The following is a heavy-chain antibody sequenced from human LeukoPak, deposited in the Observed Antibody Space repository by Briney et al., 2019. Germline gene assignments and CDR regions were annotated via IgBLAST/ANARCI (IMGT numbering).Heavy chain of an antibody. J-gene: IGHJ5*02. V-gene: IGHV1-46*01. CDR1: GYTFINNW. CDR3: ARDNSVGDIAWWFDP. D-gene: IGHD3-10*01. Sequence: ASVKVSCKASGYTFINNWMHWVRQAPGQGLEWIGLINPTGTGTLYAQKFQGRVTMTRDMSTSTDYMELSSLRSEDTAVYYCARDNSVGDIAWWFDPWGQGTLVTVSS. CDR2: INPTGTGT.